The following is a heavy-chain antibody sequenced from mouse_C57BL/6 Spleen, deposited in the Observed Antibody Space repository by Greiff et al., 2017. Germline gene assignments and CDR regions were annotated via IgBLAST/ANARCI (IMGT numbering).Heavy chain of an antibody. CDR2: IWTGGGT. J-gene: IGHJ4*01. V-gene: IGHV2-9-1*01. Sequence: VQGVESGPGLVAPSQSLSITCTVSGFSLTSYAISWVRQPPGKGLEWLGVIWTGGGTNYNSAPNSRLSISKDNSKSQVFLKMNSLQTDDTARYXCARKGSTTVVAPYYAMDYWGQGTSVTVAS. D-gene: IGHD1-1*01. CDR3: ARKGSTTVVAPYYAMDY. CDR1: GFSLTSYA.